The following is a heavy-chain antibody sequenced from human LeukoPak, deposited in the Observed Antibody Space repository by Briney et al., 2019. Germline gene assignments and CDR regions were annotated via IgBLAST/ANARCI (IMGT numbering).Heavy chain of an antibody. V-gene: IGHV4-4*07. Sequence: SETLSLTCTVSGGSISSYYWSWIRQPAGKGLEWIGRIYTSGSTNYNPSLKSRVTMSVDTSKNQFSLKLSSVTAADTAVYYCARDIYGGNSYYFDYWGQGTLVIVSS. CDR3: ARDIYGGNSYYFDY. CDR1: GGSISSYY. J-gene: IGHJ4*02. D-gene: IGHD4-23*01. CDR2: IYTSGST.